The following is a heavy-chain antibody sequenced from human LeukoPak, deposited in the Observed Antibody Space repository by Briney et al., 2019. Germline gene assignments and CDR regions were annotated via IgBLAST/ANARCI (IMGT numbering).Heavy chain of an antibody. D-gene: IGHD5-18*01. CDR1: GFTFDDYA. V-gene: IGHV3-9*01. Sequence: PGRSLRLSCAASGFTFDDYAMHWVRQAPGKGLEWVSGISWNSGSIGYADSVKGRFTISRYNSKNTLYVQMNSLTPEDTAVYYCAKEDAAMVTIDYWGQGTLVTVSS. J-gene: IGHJ4*02. CDR2: ISWNSGSI. CDR3: AKEDAAMVTIDY.